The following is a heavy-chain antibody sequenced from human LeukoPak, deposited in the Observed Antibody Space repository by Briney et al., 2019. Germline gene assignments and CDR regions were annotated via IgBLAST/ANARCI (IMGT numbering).Heavy chain of an antibody. CDR3: ARAAAGTLVDFDY. J-gene: IGHJ4*02. D-gene: IGHD6-13*01. Sequence: GGSLRLSCAASGFTFSSYEMNWVRQAPGNGLEWISYISSSGATKYYTDSVKGRFTISRDNAKNSLYLQMNSLKAEDTAVYYCARAAAGTLVDFDYWAREPWSPSPQ. CDR2: ISSSGATK. V-gene: IGHV3-48*03. CDR1: GFTFSSYE.